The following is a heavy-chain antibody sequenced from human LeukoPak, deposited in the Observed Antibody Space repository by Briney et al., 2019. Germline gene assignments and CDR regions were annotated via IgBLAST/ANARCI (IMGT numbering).Heavy chain of an antibody. CDR2: IYYSGST. Sequence: PSETLSLTCTVSGGSISSGGYYWSWIRQHPGKGLEWIGYIYYSGSTYYNPSLKSRVTISVDTSKNQFSLKLSSVTAADTAVYYCARAKANWGSGGRVDYWGQGTLVTVSS. CDR1: GGSISSGGYY. D-gene: IGHD7-27*01. J-gene: IGHJ4*02. V-gene: IGHV4-31*03. CDR3: ARAKANWGSGGRVDY.